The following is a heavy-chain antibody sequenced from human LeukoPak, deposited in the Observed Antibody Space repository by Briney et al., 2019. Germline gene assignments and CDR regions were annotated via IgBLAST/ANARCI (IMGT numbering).Heavy chain of an antibody. CDR2: IRYDGSNK. J-gene: IGHJ6*03. V-gene: IGHV3-30*02. CDR1: GFTFSSYG. CDR3: AKDGPDYYYYYMDV. Sequence: PGGSLRLSCAASGFTFSSYGMHWVRQAPGKGLEWVAFIRYDGSNKYYADSVKGRFTISRDNSKNTLYLQMNSLRAEDTAVYYCAKDGPDYYYYYMDVWGKGTTVTVSS.